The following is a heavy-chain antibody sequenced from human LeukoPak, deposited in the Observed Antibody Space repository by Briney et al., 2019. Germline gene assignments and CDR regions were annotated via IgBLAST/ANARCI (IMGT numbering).Heavy chain of an antibody. CDR2: IIPIFGTA. D-gene: IGHD3-3*01. CDR3: ASSYYDFWSGYPLYYFDY. CDR1: GGTFSSYA. V-gene: IGHV1-69*01. Sequence: ASVKVSCKASGGTFSSYAISWVRQAPGQGLEWMGGIIPIFGTANYAQKFQGRVTITADESTSTAYMELSSLRSEDTAVYYCASSYYDFWSGYPLYYFDYWGQGTLVTVSS. J-gene: IGHJ4*02.